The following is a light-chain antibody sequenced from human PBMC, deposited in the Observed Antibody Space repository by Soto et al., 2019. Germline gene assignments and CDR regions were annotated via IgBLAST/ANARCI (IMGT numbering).Light chain of an antibody. J-gene: IGKJ2*01. CDR1: QDIGTA. CDR2: DAS. CDR3: QQFRSYPHT. Sequence: AIQLTQAPSSLSASVGDRVTFSCRASQDIGTALAWYQQKSGSAPKLLIYDASNLESGVPSRFSGSGSGTHFTLIISSLHPEDCATYYCQQFRSYPHTFGQGNKLEI. V-gene: IGKV1-13*02.